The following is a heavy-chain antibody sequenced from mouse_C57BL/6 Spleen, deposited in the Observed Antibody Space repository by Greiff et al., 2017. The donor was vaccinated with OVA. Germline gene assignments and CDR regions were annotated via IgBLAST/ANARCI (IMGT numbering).Heavy chain of an antibody. Sequence: VQLQQPGAELVKPGASVKLSCKASGYTFTSYWMHWVKQRPGQGLEWIGMIHPNSGSTNYNEKFKSKATLTVEKSSRTAYMQLSSLTSEDSAVYYRTHYYGSNSHWYCDVWGTGTTVTVSS. J-gene: IGHJ1*03. CDR3: THYYGSNSHWYCDV. CDR1: GYTFTSYW. CDR2: IHPNSGST. V-gene: IGHV1-64*01. D-gene: IGHD1-1*01.